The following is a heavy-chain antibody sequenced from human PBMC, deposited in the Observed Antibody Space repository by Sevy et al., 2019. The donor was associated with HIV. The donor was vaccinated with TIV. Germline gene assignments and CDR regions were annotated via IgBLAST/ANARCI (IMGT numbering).Heavy chain of an antibody. CDR3: ARDQGGSYSANDY. D-gene: IGHD1-26*01. Sequence: GGSLRLSCAASGFTFSSYWMSWVRQAPGKGLEWVANIKQDGSEKYYVDSVKGRFTISRDNAKNSLYLQMNSLRAEDTAVYYCARDQGGSYSANDYWGQGTLVTVSS. CDR2: IKQDGSEK. J-gene: IGHJ4*02. V-gene: IGHV3-7*01. CDR1: GFTFSSYW.